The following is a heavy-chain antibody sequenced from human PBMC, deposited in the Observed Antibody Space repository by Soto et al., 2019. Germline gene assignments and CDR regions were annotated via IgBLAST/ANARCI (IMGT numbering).Heavy chain of an antibody. CDR2: INSDGSST. Sequence: EVQLVESGGGLVQPGGSLRLSCAASGFTFSSYWMHWVRQAPGKGLVWVSRINSDGSSTSYADSVKGRFTISRDNAKNTLYLQMNSLRAEDTAVYYCARASPNFYGFWSGYYSDYYYYGMDVWGQGTTVTVSS. CDR1: GFTFSSYW. V-gene: IGHV3-74*01. CDR3: ARASPNFYGFWSGYYSDYYYYGMDV. J-gene: IGHJ6*02. D-gene: IGHD3-3*01.